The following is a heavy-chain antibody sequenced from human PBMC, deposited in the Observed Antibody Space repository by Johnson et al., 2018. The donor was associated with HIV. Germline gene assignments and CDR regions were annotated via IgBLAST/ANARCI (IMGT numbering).Heavy chain of an antibody. J-gene: IGHJ3*02. CDR3: ARRSSPTGAFDI. D-gene: IGHD6-13*01. Sequence: VQLVESGGGLVQPGGSLRLSCAASGFTFSSYDMHWVRQAPGKGLVWVSRINSDGSSTSYADSVKGRFTISRDNAKNTLYLQMNSLRAEDTAVYYCARRSSPTGAFDIWGQGTMVTVSS. CDR1: GFTFSSYD. V-gene: IGHV3-74*02. CDR2: INSDGSST.